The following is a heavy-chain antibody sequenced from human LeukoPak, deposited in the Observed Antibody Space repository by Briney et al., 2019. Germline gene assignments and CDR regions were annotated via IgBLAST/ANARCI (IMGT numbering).Heavy chain of an antibody. CDR2: IYYSGST. D-gene: IGHD2-2*01. V-gene: IGHV4-59*08. CDR3: ARSDYQLPDRYFDY. Sequence: SETLSLTCTVSGGSISSYYWSWIRQPPGKGLEWLGYIYYSGSTNYNPSLKSRVTISVDTSKNQFSLKLSSVTAADTAVYYCARSDYQLPDRYFDYWGQGTLVTVSS. CDR1: GGSISSYY. J-gene: IGHJ4*02.